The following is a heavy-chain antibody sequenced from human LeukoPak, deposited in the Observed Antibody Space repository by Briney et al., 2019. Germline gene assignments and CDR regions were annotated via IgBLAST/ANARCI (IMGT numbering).Heavy chain of an antibody. Sequence: HPGGSLRLSCAASGFTFSSYWMSWVRQAPGKGLEWVANIKQDGSEKYYVDSVKGRFTISRDSAKNSLYLQMNSLRAEDTAVYYCARDTIDDYVWGSYRYPPLDYWGQGTLVTVSS. D-gene: IGHD3-16*02. V-gene: IGHV3-7*01. CDR1: GFTFSSYW. CDR3: ARDTIDDYVWGSYRYPPLDY. CDR2: IKQDGSEK. J-gene: IGHJ4*02.